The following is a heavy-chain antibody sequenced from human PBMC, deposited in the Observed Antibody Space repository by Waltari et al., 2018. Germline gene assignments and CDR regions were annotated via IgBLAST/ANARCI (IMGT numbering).Heavy chain of an antibody. CDR3: ARDDGYGDSGLDY. D-gene: IGHD4-17*01. CDR1: GFTFRSHS. Sequence: QVQLVESGGGVVQPGRSLRLSCAASGFTFRSHSMHWVRQAPGKGLEWVADILYDGSKECYADSVKGRFTISRDNSKNTLCLQMNSLRAEDTAVYYCARDDGYGDSGLDYWGQGTLVTVSS. CDR2: ILYDGSKE. J-gene: IGHJ4*02. V-gene: IGHV3-30-3*01.